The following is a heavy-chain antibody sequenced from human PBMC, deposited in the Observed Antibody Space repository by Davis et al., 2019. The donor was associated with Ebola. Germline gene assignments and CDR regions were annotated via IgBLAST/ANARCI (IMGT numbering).Heavy chain of an antibody. Sequence: SETLSLTCTVSGGSISSYYWSWIRQAPGKGLAWIAFIYNSASTNQHPSLQSRVTISIDTPNKQISLKLSSVTAADTAVYYCARGRLLEWPPTFYGLDVWGKGTTVTVSS. CDR1: GGSISSYY. V-gene: IGHV4-59*01. D-gene: IGHD3-3*01. CDR3: ARGRLLEWPPTFYGLDV. J-gene: IGHJ6*04. CDR2: IYNSAST.